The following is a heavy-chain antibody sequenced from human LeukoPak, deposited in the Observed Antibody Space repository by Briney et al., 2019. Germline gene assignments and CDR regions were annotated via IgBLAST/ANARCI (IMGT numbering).Heavy chain of an antibody. Sequence: SETLSLTCAVYGGSFSGYYWSWIRQPPGKGLEWIGEINHSGSTNYNPSLKSRVTISVDTSKNQLSLKLSSVTAADTAVYYCARNARYAYMGYWGQGTLVTVSS. CDR2: INHSGST. V-gene: IGHV4-34*01. J-gene: IGHJ4*02. D-gene: IGHD5-24*01. CDR1: GGSFSGYY. CDR3: ARNARYAYMGY.